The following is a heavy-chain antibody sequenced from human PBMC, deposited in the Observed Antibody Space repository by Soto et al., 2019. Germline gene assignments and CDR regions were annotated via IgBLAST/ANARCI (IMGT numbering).Heavy chain of an antibody. V-gene: IGHV3-23*01. CDR3: EKRDRRITGEPDYFDY. D-gene: IGHD3-10*01. CDR1: GFTFSSYA. CDR2: ISGSGGST. J-gene: IGHJ4*02. Sequence: EVQLLESGGGLVQPGGSLRLSCAASGFTFSSYAMSWVRQAPGKGLEWVSAISGSGGSTYYADSVKGRFTISRDNSKNTLYLQMNSLSAEDTAVYYCEKRDRRITGEPDYFDYWGQGTLVTVSS.